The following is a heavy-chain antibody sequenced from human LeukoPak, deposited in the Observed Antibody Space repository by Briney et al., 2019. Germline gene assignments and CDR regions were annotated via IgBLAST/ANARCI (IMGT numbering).Heavy chain of an antibody. J-gene: IGHJ1*01. CDR1: GFTFSSYS. CDR3: AKHIYGVVSIQQ. V-gene: IGHV3-72*01. D-gene: IGHD3-3*01. CDR2: TRNKANSYTT. Sequence: SGGSLRLSCAASGFTFSSYSMNWVRQAPGKGLEWVGRTRNKANSYTTEYAASVKGRFTISRDDSTNTLYLHMSNVKTEDTAVYYCAKHIYGVVSIQQWGQGTLVAVSS.